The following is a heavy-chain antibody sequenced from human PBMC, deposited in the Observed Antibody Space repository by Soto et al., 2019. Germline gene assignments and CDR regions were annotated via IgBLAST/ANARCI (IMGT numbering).Heavy chain of an antibody. Sequence: GGSLRLSCAASGFTFSSYGMHWVRQAPGKGLEWVAVIWYDGSNKYYADSVKGRFTISRDNSKNTLYLQMNSLRAEDTAVYYCARGESSSWYYYYGMDVWGQGTTVTSP. CDR1: GFTFSSYG. CDR2: IWYDGSNK. J-gene: IGHJ6*02. CDR3: ARGESSSWYYYYGMDV. V-gene: IGHV3-33*01. D-gene: IGHD6-13*01.